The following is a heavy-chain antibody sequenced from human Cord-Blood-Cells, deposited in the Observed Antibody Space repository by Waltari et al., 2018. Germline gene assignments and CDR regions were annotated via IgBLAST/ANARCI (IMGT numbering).Heavy chain of an antibody. D-gene: IGHD5-18*01. J-gene: IGHJ6*02. Sequence: EVQLVESGGGLVQPGGSLKLSCAAAGFTFSGSAMHWVRQASGQGLEWVGRIRSKGNRYATAYAASVKGRFTISRDDSKNTAYLQMNSLKTEDTAVYYCTRSDTATYHEGYYGMDVWGQGTTVTVSS. CDR1: GFTFSGSA. CDR3: TRSDTATYHEGYYGMDV. CDR2: IRSKGNRYAT. V-gene: IGHV3-73*02.